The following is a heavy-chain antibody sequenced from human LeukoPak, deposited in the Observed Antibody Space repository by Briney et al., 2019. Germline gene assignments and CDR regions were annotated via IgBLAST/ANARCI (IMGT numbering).Heavy chain of an antibody. CDR1: GGSISSYY. CDR3: ARLPYGDYGVIDY. J-gene: IGHJ4*02. Sequence: PSETLSLTCTVSGGSISSYYWSWIRQPPGKGLEWIGYIYYSGSTNYNPSLKSRVTISVDTSKNQFSLKLSSVTAADTAVYYCARLPYGDYGVIDYWGQGTLVTVSS. V-gene: IGHV4-59*01. CDR2: IYYSGST. D-gene: IGHD4-17*01.